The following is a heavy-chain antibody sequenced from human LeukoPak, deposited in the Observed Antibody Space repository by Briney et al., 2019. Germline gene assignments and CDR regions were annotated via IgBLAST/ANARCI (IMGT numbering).Heavy chain of an antibody. Sequence: SVKVSCKASGGTFSSYAISWVRRAPGQGLEWMGGIIPIFGTANYAQKFQGRVTFTADKSTSTAYMELSSLRSEDTAVYYCASRAVTYAFDIWGQGTMVTVSS. CDR2: IIPIFGTA. V-gene: IGHV1-69*06. CDR3: ASRAVTYAFDI. CDR1: GGTFSSYA. D-gene: IGHD3-3*01. J-gene: IGHJ3*02.